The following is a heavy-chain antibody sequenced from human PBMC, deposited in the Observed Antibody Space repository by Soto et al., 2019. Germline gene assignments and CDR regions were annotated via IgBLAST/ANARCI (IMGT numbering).Heavy chain of an antibody. CDR1: GGSFSGYY. J-gene: IGHJ6*03. CDR2: INHSGST. V-gene: IGHV4-34*01. CDR3: AREIYYYGSALLPRYYYYYMDV. Sequence: QVQLQQWGAGLLKPSETLSLTCAVYGGSFSGYYWSWIRQPPGKGLEWIGEINHSGSTNYNPSLKSRVTISVDTSKNQFSLKLSSVTAADTAVYYCAREIYYYGSALLPRYYYYYMDVWGNGTTVTVSS. D-gene: IGHD3-10*01.